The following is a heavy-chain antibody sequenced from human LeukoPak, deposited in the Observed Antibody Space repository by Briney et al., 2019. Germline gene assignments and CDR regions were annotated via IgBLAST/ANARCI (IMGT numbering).Heavy chain of an antibody. CDR1: GFTSSNSW. V-gene: IGHV3-7*01. D-gene: IGHD4-17*01. CDR3: ARDAYGKTDY. CDR2: IKQDGSEK. J-gene: IGHJ4*02. Sequence: GGSLRLSCAASGFTSSNSWMSWVRQAPGKGLEWVANIKQDGSEKYYVDSVKGRFTISRDNAKNSLYLQMNSLRAEDTAVCYCARDAYGKTDYWGQGTLVTVSS.